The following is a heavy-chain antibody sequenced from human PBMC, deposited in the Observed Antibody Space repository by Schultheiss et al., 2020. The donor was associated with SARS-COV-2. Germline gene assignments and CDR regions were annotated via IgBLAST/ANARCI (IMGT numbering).Heavy chain of an antibody. V-gene: IGHV3-30*18. CDR1: GLTFSDAW. D-gene: IGHD6-19*01. CDR3: AKDQERSSIAVAGILDY. Sequence: GGSLRLSCAVSGLTFSDAWMSWVRQAPGKGLEWVAVISYDGSNKYYADSVKGRFTISRDNSKNTLYLQMNSLRAEDTAVYYCAKDQERSSIAVAGILDYWGQGTLVTVSS. CDR2: ISYDGSNK. J-gene: IGHJ4*02.